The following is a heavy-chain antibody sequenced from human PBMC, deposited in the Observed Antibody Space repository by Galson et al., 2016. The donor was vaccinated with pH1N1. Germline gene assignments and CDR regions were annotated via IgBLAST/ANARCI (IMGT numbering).Heavy chain of an antibody. V-gene: IGHV4-38-2*01. D-gene: IGHD2/OR15-2a*01. CDR3: ATFRHFDGFEF. CDR2: IYHSGTT. Sequence: ETLSLTCAVSGYSISSSYYWGWIRQPPGKGLEWIGSIYHSGTTYYNPSLKSRPSISIDTSKNHFSLRMTSVTAADASVYYCATFRHFDGFEFWGKGTVVSVSS. CDR1: GYSISSSYY. J-gene: IGHJ3*01.